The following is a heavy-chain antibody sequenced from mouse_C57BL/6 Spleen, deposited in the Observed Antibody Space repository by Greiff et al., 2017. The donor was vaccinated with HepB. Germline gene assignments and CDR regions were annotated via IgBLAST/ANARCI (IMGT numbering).Heavy chain of an antibody. V-gene: IGHV1-50*01. J-gene: IGHJ1*03. CDR3: ARKGGGTGDFDV. Sequence: QVQLQQPGAELVKPGASVKLSCKASGYTFTSYWMQWVKQRSGQGLEWIGEIDPSDSYTNYNQKFKGKATLTVDTSSSTAYMQLSSLTSEDSAVYYCARKGGGTGDFDVWGTGTTVTVSS. D-gene: IGHD2-14*01. CDR1: GYTFTSYW. CDR2: IDPSDSYT.